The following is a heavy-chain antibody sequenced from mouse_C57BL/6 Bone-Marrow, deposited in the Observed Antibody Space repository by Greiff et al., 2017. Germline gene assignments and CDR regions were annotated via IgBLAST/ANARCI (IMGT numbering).Heavy chain of an antibody. D-gene: IGHD2-3*01. CDR3: ARGYYDWYFDV. CDR2: ISYDGSN. Sequence: DVKLVESGPGLVKPSQSLSLTCSVTGYSITSGYYWNWIRQFPGNKLEWMGYISYDGSNNYNPSLKNRISITRDTSKNQFFLKLNSVTPEDTATYYCARGYYDWYFDVWGTGPTVPVPS. CDR1: GYSITSGYY. V-gene: IGHV3-6*01. J-gene: IGHJ1*03.